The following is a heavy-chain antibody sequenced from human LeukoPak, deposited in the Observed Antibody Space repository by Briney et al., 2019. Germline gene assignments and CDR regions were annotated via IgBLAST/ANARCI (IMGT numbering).Heavy chain of an antibody. CDR3: ARGYYYYYMDV. V-gene: IGHV4-59*01. Sequence: SETLSLTCTVSGGSISSYYWSWIRQPPGKGLEWIGYIYYSGSTNYNPSLKSRVTISVDTSKNQFSLKLSSVTAADTAVYYCARGYYYYYMDVWGKGTTVTISS. CDR2: IYYSGST. J-gene: IGHJ6*03. CDR1: GGSISSYY.